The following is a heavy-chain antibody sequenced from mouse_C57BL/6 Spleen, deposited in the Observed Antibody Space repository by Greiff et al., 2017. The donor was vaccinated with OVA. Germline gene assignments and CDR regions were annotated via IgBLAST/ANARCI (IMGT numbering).Heavy chain of an antibody. CDR1: GYAFSSSW. Sequence: QVQLKESGPELVKPGASVEISCKASGYAFSSSWMNWVKQRPGKGLEWIGRIYPGDGDTNYNGKFKGKATLTADKSSSTAYMQLSSLTSEDSAVYFCARDYGYYYAMDYWGQGTSVTVSS. V-gene: IGHV1-82*01. J-gene: IGHJ4*01. CDR3: ARDYGYYYAMDY. CDR2: IYPGDGDT. D-gene: IGHD1-1*01.